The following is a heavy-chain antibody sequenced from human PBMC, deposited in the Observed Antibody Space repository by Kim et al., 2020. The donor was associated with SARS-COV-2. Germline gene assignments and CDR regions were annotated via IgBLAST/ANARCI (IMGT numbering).Heavy chain of an antibody. Sequence: GGSLRLSCAASGFTFSNYWMSWVRQAPGKGLEWVANIKQDGSEKYYVDSVKGRFTISRDNAKNSLYLQMNSLRAEDTAVYYCARVGIAVAGISFDYWGQGTLVTVSS. CDR2: IKQDGSEK. V-gene: IGHV3-7*03. CDR3: ARVGIAVAGISFDY. J-gene: IGHJ4*02. D-gene: IGHD6-19*01. CDR1: GFTFSNYW.